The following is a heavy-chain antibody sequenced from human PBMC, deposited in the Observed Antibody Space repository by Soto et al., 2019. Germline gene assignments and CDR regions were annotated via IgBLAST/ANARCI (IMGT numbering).Heavy chain of an antibody. Sequence: EVQLVESGGGLVKPGGSLRLSCAASGFTFGNAWMNWVRQTPGKGLEWVGRIKSKTDGGTADYAAPVKGRFTISRDDSKNALYLQMNSLKTEDTVVYYCTTDRGHMYDFDYWGQGTLVPVSS. J-gene: IGHJ4*02. CDR3: TTDRGHMYDFDY. CDR1: GFTFGNAW. D-gene: IGHD5-18*01. V-gene: IGHV3-15*01. CDR2: IKSKTDGGTA.